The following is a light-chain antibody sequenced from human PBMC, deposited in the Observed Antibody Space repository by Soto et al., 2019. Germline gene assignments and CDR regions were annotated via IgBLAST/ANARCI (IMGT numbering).Light chain of an antibody. J-gene: IGKJ2*01. V-gene: IGKV1-39*01. CDR1: HNIVTY. Sequence: DFPLAQSPPSLSASVGDRATIICRASHNIVTYLNWYQQKAGKAPSLLIYEASHLQSGVPFRFFGSGSGTDFTLTIDNLQHEDSATYYCQQSHSTPPTFGPGTKLEIK. CDR3: QQSHSTPPT. CDR2: EAS.